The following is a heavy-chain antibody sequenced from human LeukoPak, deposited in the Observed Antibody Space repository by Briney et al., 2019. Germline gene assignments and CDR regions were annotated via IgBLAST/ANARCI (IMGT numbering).Heavy chain of an antibody. D-gene: IGHD3-3*01. V-gene: IGHV3-30*02. CDR1: GFTFSSYG. CDR2: IRYDGSNK. Sequence: GGSLRLSGAASGFTFSSYGMLWVRQAPGKGLEWVAFIRYDGSNKYYADSVKGRFTISRDNSKNTLYLQMNSLRAEDTAVYYCAKNGVVITYYFDYWGQGTLVTVSS. CDR3: AKNGVVITYYFDY. J-gene: IGHJ4*02.